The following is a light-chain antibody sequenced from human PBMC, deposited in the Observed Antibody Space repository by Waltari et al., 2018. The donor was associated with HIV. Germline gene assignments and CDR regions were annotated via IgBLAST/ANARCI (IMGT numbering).Light chain of an antibody. Sequence: DIHITQSPSPLSASIVDRFTITCRTSQHVDKYLNWYQQRPGKAPRLLVFTASTLHTGVPSRFTATGSGTTFSLAIASLQPDDIATYYCQQTFTLPLTFGGGTKLEI. CDR1: QHVDKY. CDR2: TAS. CDR3: QQTFTLPLT. J-gene: IGKJ4*01. V-gene: IGKV1-39*01.